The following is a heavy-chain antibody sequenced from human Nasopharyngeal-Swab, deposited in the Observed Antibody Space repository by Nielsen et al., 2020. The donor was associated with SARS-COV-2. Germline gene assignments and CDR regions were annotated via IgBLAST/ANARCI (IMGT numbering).Heavy chain of an antibody. D-gene: IGHD6-13*01. CDR3: ARIQQQLPGIV. J-gene: IGHJ3*01. Sequence: QTRSLTGAISGDSVSNNRAAWSWIRQPPSRGLEWLGRTYYRSQWNYDYADSVRGRVTVNPDTSRNQVSLHLNSVTPEDTAVYYCARIQQQLPGIVWGQGTMVIVSS. CDR2: TYYRSQWNY. V-gene: IGHV6-1*01. CDR1: GDSVSNNRAA.